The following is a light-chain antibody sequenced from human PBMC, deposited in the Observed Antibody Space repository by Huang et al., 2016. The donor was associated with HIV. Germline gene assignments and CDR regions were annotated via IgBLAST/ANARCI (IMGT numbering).Light chain of an antibody. CDR3: QQYYTTPRDT. V-gene: IGKV1-NL1*01. J-gene: IGKJ5*01. Sequence: DIQMTQSPSSLSASVGDRVTITCRASQDIRSSLAWYQQKPGKAPKLLLFAASRLESGVPSSFSGSGSGTDYTLTISSLQPEDFATYYCQQYYTTPRDTFGQGTRLAMK. CDR1: QDIRSS. CDR2: AAS.